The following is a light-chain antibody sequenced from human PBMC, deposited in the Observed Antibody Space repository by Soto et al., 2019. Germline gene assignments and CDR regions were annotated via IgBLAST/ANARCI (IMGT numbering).Light chain of an antibody. Sequence: DIQMTQSPSTLSASLGDRVTITCRASQTISNYLAWYQQKPGTAPKLLIYDASSLESGVPSRFSGSGSGTEFTLTISSLQPDDFATYYCQQYNSYSQTFGQGTKVDI. CDR2: DAS. CDR3: QQYNSYSQT. CDR1: QTISNY. V-gene: IGKV1-5*01. J-gene: IGKJ1*01.